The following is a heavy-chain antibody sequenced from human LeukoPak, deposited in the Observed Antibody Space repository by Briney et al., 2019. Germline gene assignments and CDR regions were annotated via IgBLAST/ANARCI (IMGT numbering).Heavy chain of an antibody. V-gene: IGHV3-9*01. CDR2: ISWNSGYI. J-gene: IGHJ4*02. Sequence: QPGGSLRLSCGASGFTFDNYAMHWVRQAPGKGLEWLSIISWNSGYIGYADSVKGRFTISRDNAKKSLDLQMNSLRAEDTAFYYCAKVRGTYSSGYFFDYWGQGTLVTVSS. D-gene: IGHD6-19*01. CDR1: GFTFDNYA. CDR3: AKVRGTYSSGYFFDY.